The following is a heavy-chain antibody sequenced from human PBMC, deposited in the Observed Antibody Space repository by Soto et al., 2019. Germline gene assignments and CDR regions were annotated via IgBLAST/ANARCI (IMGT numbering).Heavy chain of an antibody. D-gene: IGHD3-10*01. CDR2: TYYRSKWNN. Sequence: SQTLSLTWAISWDSVSSDTAAWIWVRQSPSRGLEWLERTYYRSKWNNDYALSVKSRITISPDTSQNQFSLDLDSVTPEDTAVYYWVGVTLFRGMEVLGQGIRVAVCS. CDR3: VGVTLFRGMEV. J-gene: IGHJ6*02. V-gene: IGHV6-1*01. CDR1: WDSVSSDTAA.